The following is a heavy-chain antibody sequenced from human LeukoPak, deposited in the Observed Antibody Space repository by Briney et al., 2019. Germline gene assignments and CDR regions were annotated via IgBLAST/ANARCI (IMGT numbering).Heavy chain of an antibody. V-gene: IGHV4-31*03. CDR1: GGSISSGGYY. J-gene: IGHJ4*02. D-gene: IGHD3-22*01. Sequence: SETLSLTCTVSGGSISSGGYYWSWIRQHPGKGLEWIGYIYYSGSTYYNPSLKSRVTISVDTSKNQFSLKLSSVTAADPAVYYCARGEASSGYYWWGQGTLVTVSS. CDR2: IYYSGST. CDR3: ARGEASSGYYW.